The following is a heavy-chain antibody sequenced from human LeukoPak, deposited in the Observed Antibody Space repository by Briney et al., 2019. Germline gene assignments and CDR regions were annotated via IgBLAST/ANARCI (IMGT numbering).Heavy chain of an antibody. Sequence: PSETLSLTCTVSGGSISSSSYYWGWIRQPPGKGLEWIGSIYYSGSTYYNPSLKSRVTISVDTSKNQFSLKLSSVTAADTAVYYCAIYCSGGSCYRKTYDYWGQGTLVTVSS. CDR2: IYYSGST. V-gene: IGHV4-39*01. D-gene: IGHD2-15*01. CDR1: GGSISSSSYY. CDR3: AIYCSGGSCYRKTYDY. J-gene: IGHJ4*02.